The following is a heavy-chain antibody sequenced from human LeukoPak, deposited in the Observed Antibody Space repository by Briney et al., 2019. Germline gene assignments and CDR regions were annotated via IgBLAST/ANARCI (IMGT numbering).Heavy chain of an antibody. J-gene: IGHJ4*02. CDR3: VKAQYDFWSGLDY. Sequence: GGSLRLSCSASGFTFSRYPMHWVRQAPGKGLEYVSAISGSGGSTYYADSVKGRFTISRDNSKNTLYLQMSSLRTEDTAIYYCVKAQYDFWSGLDYWGQGTLVTVSS. V-gene: IGHV3-64D*09. CDR2: ISGSGGST. D-gene: IGHD3-3*01. CDR1: GFTFSRYP.